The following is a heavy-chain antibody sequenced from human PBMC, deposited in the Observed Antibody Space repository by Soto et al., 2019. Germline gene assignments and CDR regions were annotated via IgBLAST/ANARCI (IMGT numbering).Heavy chain of an antibody. V-gene: IGHV3-30*18. CDR2: ISYDGSNK. CDR3: AKDLFDGYYYDSSGYLSAFDI. Sequence: PVGSLRLSCAASGFTFSSYGMHWVRQAPGKGLEWVAVISYDGSNKYYADSVKGRFTISRDNSKNTLYLQMNSLRAEDTAVYYCAKDLFDGYYYDSSGYLSAFDIWGQGTMVTVSS. J-gene: IGHJ3*02. CDR1: GFTFSSYG. D-gene: IGHD3-22*01.